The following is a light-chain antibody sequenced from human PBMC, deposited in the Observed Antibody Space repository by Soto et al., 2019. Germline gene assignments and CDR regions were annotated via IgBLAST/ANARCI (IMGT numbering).Light chain of an antibody. CDR1: QSIDSY. CDR2: AGS. CDR3: QQSYSMPWT. V-gene: IGKV1-39*01. J-gene: IGKJ1*01. Sequence: DIQMTQSPSSLSASVGDRVTITCRTSQSIDSYLNWYQEKPGKAPNLLMYAGSSLQSGVPSRFSGSGSGTDFTLTITSLQPEDFATYYCQQSYSMPWTFGQGTKVEVK.